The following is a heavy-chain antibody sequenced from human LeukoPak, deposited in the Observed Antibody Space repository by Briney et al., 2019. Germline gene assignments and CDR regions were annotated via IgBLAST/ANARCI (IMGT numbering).Heavy chain of an antibody. D-gene: IGHD6-13*01. J-gene: IGHJ4*02. V-gene: IGHV3-33*06. Sequence: PGGSLRLSCAASGFIFISYGMHWVRQAPGKGLEWVAVIWYDGSNKYYADSVKGRFTIPRDNSKNTLYLQMNSLRAEDTAVYYCAKGGIAAAGYFDYWGQGTLVTVSS. CDR1: GFIFISYG. CDR3: AKGGIAAAGYFDY. CDR2: IWYDGSNK.